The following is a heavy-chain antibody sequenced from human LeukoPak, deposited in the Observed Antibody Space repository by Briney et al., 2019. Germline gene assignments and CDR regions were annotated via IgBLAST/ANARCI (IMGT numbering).Heavy chain of an antibody. CDR3: ASIAVAGTFAFDI. CDR1: GYRFTSYW. Sequence: GESLKISCKGSGYRFTSYWIGWVRQMPGKGLEWMGIIYPGDSDTRYSPSFQGQVTISADKSISTAYLQWSSLKASDTAMYYCASIAVAGTFAFDIWGQGTMVTVSS. J-gene: IGHJ3*02. V-gene: IGHV5-51*01. D-gene: IGHD6-19*01. CDR2: IYPGDSDT.